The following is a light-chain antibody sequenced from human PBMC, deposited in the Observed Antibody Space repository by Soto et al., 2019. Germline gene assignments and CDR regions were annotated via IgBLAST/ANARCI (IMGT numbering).Light chain of an antibody. CDR2: GAS. V-gene: IGKV3-20*01. CDR3: QQYGSSPLLT. Sequence: EIVLTQSPGTLSLSPGERATLSCRASQSVSSSYLAWYQQKPGQAPRLLIYGASSRATGIPDRFSGSGSGKDFTLTIRRLGPEDFAVYYCQQYGSSPLLTFGGGTKVEIK. J-gene: IGKJ4*01. CDR1: QSVSSSY.